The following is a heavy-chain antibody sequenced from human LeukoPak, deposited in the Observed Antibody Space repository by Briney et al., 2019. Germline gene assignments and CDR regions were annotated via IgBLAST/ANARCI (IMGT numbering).Heavy chain of an antibody. CDR3: ARRFPCGSGSYYLPFDAFDI. CDR1: GYSFTSYW. D-gene: IGHD3-10*01. V-gene: IGHV5-51*01. CDR2: IYPGDSDT. J-gene: IGHJ3*02. Sequence: GESLKISCKGSGYSFTSYWIGWVRQMPGKGLEWMGIIYPGDSDTRYSPSFQGQVTISADKSISTAYPQWSSLKASDTAMYYCARRFPCGSGSYYLPFDAFDIWGQGTMVTVSS.